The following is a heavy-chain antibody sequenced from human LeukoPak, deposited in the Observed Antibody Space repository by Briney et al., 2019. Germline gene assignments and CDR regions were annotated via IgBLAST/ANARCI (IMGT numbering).Heavy chain of an antibody. CDR3: ARDQGYCGGDCYSTFDY. CDR1: GGTFSSYA. Sequence: SVKVSCKASGGTFSSYAISWVRQAPGQGLEWMGGIIPIFGTANYAQKFQGRVTITADGSTSTAYMELSSLRSEDTAVYYRARDQGYCGGDCYSTFDYWGQGTLVTVSS. J-gene: IGHJ4*02. V-gene: IGHV1-69*01. D-gene: IGHD2-21*02. CDR2: IIPIFGTA.